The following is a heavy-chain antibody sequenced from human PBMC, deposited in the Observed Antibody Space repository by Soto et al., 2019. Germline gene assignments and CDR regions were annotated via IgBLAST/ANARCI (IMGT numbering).Heavy chain of an antibody. CDR1: GGSISSYY. CDR3: SRCRPESSHSYAVDY. V-gene: IGHV4-59*08. CDR2: IYYSGST. J-gene: IGHJ4*02. Sequence: QVQLQESGPGLVKPSETLSLTCTVSGGSISSYYWSWIRQPPGKGLEWIGYIYYSGSTNYNPSLKSRVTISVDTSKNRFSLKLSSVTAADTAVYYCSRCRPESSHSYAVDYWGQGTLVTVSS. D-gene: IGHD5-18*01.